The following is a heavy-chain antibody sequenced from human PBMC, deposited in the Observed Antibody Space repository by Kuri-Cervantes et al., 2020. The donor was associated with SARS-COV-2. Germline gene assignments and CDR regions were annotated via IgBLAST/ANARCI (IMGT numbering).Heavy chain of an antibody. CDR1: GFTFSSYA. Sequence: GESLKISCAASGFTFSSYAMSWVRQAPGKGLEWVAAISGSGGSTYYADSVKGRFTISRDNSKNTLYLQMNSLRAEDTAVYYCATPREVIAVAGAFDYWGQGTLVTVSS. CDR3: ATPREVIAVAGAFDY. D-gene: IGHD6-19*01. J-gene: IGHJ4*02. CDR2: ISGSGGST. V-gene: IGHV3-23*01.